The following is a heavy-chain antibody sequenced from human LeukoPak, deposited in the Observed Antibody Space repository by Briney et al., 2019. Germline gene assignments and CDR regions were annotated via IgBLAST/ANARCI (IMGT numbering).Heavy chain of an antibody. CDR3: AKVAAAALTPRYYYYYMDV. J-gene: IGHJ6*03. Sequence: GGSLRLSCAASGFTFSSYGMHWVRQAPGKGLEWVAFIRYDGSNKYYADSVKGRFTISRDNSKNTLYLQMNSLRAEDTAVYYCAKVAAAALTPRYYYYYMDVWGKGTTVTISS. V-gene: IGHV3-30*02. CDR2: IRYDGSNK. D-gene: IGHD6-13*01. CDR1: GFTFSSYG.